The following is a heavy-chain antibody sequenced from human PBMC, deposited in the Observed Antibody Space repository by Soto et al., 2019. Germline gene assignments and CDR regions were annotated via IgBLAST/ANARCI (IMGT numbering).Heavy chain of an antibody. CDR2: IYYSGST. J-gene: IGHJ5*02. Sequence: PSETLSLTCTVSGGSISSYYWSWIRQPPGKGLEWIGYIYYSGSTNYNPSLKSRVTISVDTSKNQFSLKLSSVTAADTAVYYCARDLLRYYDSSGYNYRWFDPWGQGTLVTVSS. D-gene: IGHD3-22*01. V-gene: IGHV4-59*12. CDR1: GGSISSYY. CDR3: ARDLLRYYDSSGYNYRWFDP.